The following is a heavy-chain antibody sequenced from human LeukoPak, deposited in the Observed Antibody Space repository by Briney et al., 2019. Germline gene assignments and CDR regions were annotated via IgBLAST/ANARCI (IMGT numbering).Heavy chain of an antibody. CDR1: GYIFTDSY. V-gene: IGHV1-2*02. CDR3: ARSRTPFYYYGMHV. Sequence: APVKVPCKASGYIFTDSYIHWIRQAPEQGLEWMGWIDPNSGGTHHAPNIQGRATMTRDTSSSTVYMDLSRLRSADTAIYYCARSRTPFYYYGMHVWGLGTSVTVSS. J-gene: IGHJ6*02. D-gene: IGHD1-1*01. CDR2: IDPNSGGT.